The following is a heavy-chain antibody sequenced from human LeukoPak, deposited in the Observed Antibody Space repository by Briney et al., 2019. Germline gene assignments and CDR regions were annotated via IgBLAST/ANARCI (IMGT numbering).Heavy chain of an antibody. CDR1: GFTFNDYY. D-gene: IGHD3-16*02. V-gene: IGHV3-11*04. J-gene: IGHJ4*02. CDR3: ARGTVWGSYRYTPFDY. Sequence: GGSLRLSCAASGFTFNDYYMSWIRQAPGKGLEWLSYINIGGTNTHYADSVKGRFTISRDNAKNSLYLQMNSLRAEDTAVYYCARGTVWGSYRYTPFDYWGQGTLVTVSS. CDR2: INIGGTNT.